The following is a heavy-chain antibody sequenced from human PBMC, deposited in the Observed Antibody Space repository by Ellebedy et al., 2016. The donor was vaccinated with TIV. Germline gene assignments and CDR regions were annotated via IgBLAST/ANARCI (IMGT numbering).Heavy chain of an antibody. CDR2: IGTAGDT. CDR3: ARATAGFDY. J-gene: IGHJ4*02. Sequence: GESLKISCAASGFTFSSYAMHWVRQATGKGLEWVSAIGTAGDTYYPGSVKGRFTISRENAKNSLYLQMNSLRAEDTAVYYCARATAGFDYWGQGTLVTVSS. D-gene: IGHD1-1*01. CDR1: GFTFSSYA. V-gene: IGHV3-13*01.